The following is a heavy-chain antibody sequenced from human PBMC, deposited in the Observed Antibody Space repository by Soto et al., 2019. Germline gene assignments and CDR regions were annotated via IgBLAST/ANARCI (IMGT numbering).Heavy chain of an antibody. V-gene: IGHV3-23*01. D-gene: IGHD3-9*01. J-gene: IGHJ4*02. CDR2: VSNNGGST. CDR1: GFTFSTYA. CDR3: AKDVNYDILAGYYYY. Sequence: GGSLRLSCAAAGFTFSTYAVAWVRQAPGKGLEWVSGVSNNGGSTYYADSVKGRFTISRDNSKNTLYLQMNSLRAEDTAVYYCAKDVNYDILAGYYYYWGQGTLVTVSS.